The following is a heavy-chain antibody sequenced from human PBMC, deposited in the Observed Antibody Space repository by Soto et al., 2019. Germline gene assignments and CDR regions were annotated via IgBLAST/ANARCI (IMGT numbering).Heavy chain of an antibody. CDR1: GGSVSGYY. Sequence: PXATLSLTCAVYGGSVSGYYWSWIRQPPGKGLEWIGEINHSGSTNYNPSLKSRVTISVDTSKNQFSLKLSSVTAADTAVYYCARATVDSGYGGRWFDPWGQGTLVTVSS. CDR2: INHSGST. V-gene: IGHV4-34*01. J-gene: IGHJ5*02. CDR3: ARATVDSGYGGRWFDP. D-gene: IGHD5-12*01.